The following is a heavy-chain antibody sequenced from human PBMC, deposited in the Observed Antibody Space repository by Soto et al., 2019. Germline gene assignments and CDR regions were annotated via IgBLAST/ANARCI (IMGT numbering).Heavy chain of an antibody. D-gene: IGHD2-2*02. CDR2: IIPVFGIV. Sequence: QVQLVQSGAEVKKPGSSVKVSCKASGGTPSNSAISWVRQAPGQGLEWVGGIIPVFGIVNYAQNFQGRVTITADESTNTAYMELGSLRSEDSAVYYCARGRRTCTEKTCYTDFDFWGQGSLVSVSS. V-gene: IGHV1-69*01. CDR1: GGTPSNSA. J-gene: IGHJ4*02. CDR3: ARGRRTCTEKTCYTDFDF.